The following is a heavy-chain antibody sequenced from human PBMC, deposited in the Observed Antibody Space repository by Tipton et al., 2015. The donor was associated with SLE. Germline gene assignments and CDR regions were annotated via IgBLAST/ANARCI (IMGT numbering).Heavy chain of an antibody. D-gene: IGHD5-24*01. CDR1: GFTFSSYE. J-gene: IGHJ4*02. Sequence: GSLRLSCEASGFTFSSYEMNWVRQAPGKGLEWISYINSVGSTIYYADSVKGRFTISRDNAKNSLYLQMNSLRAEDTALYYCAREAMTTIPYYFDSWGRGTLVTVSS. CDR3: AREAMTTIPYYFDS. CDR2: INSVGSTI. V-gene: IGHV3-48*03.